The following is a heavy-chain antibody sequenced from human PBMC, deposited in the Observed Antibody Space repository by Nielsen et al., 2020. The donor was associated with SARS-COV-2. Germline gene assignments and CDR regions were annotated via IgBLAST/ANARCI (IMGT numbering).Heavy chain of an antibody. J-gene: IGHJ6*02. V-gene: IGHV3-30*03. CDR2: ISYDGSNK. CDR1: GFTFSSYS. D-gene: IGHD3-3*01. CDR3: ASPKFYDFWSGFNGDYYYGMDV. Sequence: SLKISCAASGFTFSSYSMNWVRQAPGKGLEWVAVISYDGSNKYYADSVKGRFTISSDNSKNTLYLQMNSLRAEDTAVYYCASPKFYDFWSGFNGDYYYGMDVWGQGTTVTVS.